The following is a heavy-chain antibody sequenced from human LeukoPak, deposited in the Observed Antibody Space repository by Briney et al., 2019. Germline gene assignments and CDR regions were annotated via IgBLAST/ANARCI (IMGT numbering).Heavy chain of an antibody. CDR3: ARSLRHYYYMDV. J-gene: IGHJ6*03. V-gene: IGHV3-64*01. Sequence: GGSLRLSCAASGFTFSTYAIHWVRQAPGRGLEYVSGISTNGGSTDYANSVKGRFTISRDNSKNTLYLQMGSLRAEDMAVYYCARSLRHYYYMDVWGKGTTVTVSS. CDR2: ISTNGGST. CDR1: GFTFSTYA.